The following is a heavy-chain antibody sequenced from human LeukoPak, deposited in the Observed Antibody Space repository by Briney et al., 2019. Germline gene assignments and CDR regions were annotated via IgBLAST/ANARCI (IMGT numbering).Heavy chain of an antibody. J-gene: IGHJ3*02. CDR2: IYPYSGDT. CDR1: GYTFTGYY. Sequence: ASVRLSCKASGYTFTGYYIHWVGQAPGQGLEGMGWIYPYSGDTNHAQNFQGRVTITRDTSISTAYMELSSLKSDDTAVYYCARDRNSGSSLDIWGEGTRLRLSS. CDR3: ARDRNSGSSLDI. D-gene: IGHD6-6*01. V-gene: IGHV1-2*02.